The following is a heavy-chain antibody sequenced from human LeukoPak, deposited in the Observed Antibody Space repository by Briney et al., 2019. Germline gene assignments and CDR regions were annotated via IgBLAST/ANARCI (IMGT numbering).Heavy chain of an antibody. J-gene: IGHJ4*02. CDR3: ARGGGYDTSGYYYGLDY. CDR1: GXSMSXYY. CDR2: IYYSGST. Sequence: SETLSLTCTVSGXSMSXYYWSWXXQXPXXXLXWLGYIYYSGSTNYNPSLKSRVTISVDTSKNQFSLKLSSVTAADTAVYYCARGGGYDTSGYYYGLDYWGQGTLVTVSS. V-gene: IGHV4-59*01. D-gene: IGHD3-22*01.